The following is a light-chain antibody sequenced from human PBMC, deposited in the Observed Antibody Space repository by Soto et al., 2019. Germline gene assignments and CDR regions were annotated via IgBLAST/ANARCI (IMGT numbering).Light chain of an antibody. J-gene: IGKJ5*01. Sequence: EIVLTQSPATLSVSTGERATLSCRASQSVSSNLAWYQQKPGQAPRLLIFAASTRATGIPATISGSGSGTDFTLTISSLEPEDFAVYYCQQRSSWPLTFGQGTRLEVK. CDR2: AAS. CDR3: QQRSSWPLT. CDR1: QSVSSN. V-gene: IGKV3-11*01.